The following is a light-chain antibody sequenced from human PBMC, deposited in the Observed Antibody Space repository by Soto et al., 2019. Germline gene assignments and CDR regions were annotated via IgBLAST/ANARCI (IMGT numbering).Light chain of an antibody. CDR3: QHYDPWPLS. J-gene: IGKJ4*01. V-gene: IGKV3-15*01. CDR2: AAS. CDR1: QSVRKN. Sequence: EIVMTQSPATLSVSPGERATLSCRASQSVRKNLAWFQQKPGQAPRLLIYAASARATGIPDRFSGSGSGTEFTLTIRSLQSEDFAVFYCQHYDPWPLSFGGGTKVEIK.